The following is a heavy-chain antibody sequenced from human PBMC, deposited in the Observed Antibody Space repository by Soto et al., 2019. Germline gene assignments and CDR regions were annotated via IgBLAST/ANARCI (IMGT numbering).Heavy chain of an antibody. V-gene: IGHV4-34*01. D-gene: IGHD3-10*01. CDR1: GGSFSGYY. J-gene: IGHJ6*03. CDR2: INHSGST. CDR3: ARGDRGVQVVRYYYYYYMDV. Sequence: QVQLQQWGAGLLKPSETLSLTCAVYGGSFSGYYWSWIRQPPGKGVEWIGEINHSGSTNYIPSLKSRVTISVDTSKTQFSLKLSSVTAADTAVYYCARGDRGVQVVRYYYYYYMDVWGKGTTVTVSS.